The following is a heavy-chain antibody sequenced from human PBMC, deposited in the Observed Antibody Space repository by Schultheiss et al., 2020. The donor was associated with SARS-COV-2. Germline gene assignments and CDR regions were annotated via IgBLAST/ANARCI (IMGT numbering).Heavy chain of an antibody. CDR2: ISSSSSTI. CDR1: GFTFSSYS. Sequence: GGSLRLSCAASGFTFSSYSMNWVRQAPGKGLEWVSYISSSSSTIYYADSVKGRFTISSDNSKNTLYLQMNSLRAEDTAVYYCAIDQYYYDSSGYYREYFQHWGQGTLVTVSS. V-gene: IGHV3-48*01. J-gene: IGHJ1*01. D-gene: IGHD3-22*01. CDR3: AIDQYYYDSSGYYREYFQH.